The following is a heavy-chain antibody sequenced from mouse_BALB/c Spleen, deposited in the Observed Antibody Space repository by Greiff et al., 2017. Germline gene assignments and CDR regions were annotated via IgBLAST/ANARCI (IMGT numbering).Heavy chain of an antibody. CDR1: GFTFSSFG. J-gene: IGHJ2*01. V-gene: IGHV5-17*02. D-gene: IGHD2-1*01. Sequence: EVQLVESGGGLVQPRGSRKLSCASSGFTFSSFGMHWVRQAPEKGLEWVAYISSGSSTIYYADTVKGRFTISRDNPKNTLFLQMTSLRSEDTAMYYCARSPYGNYYFDYWGQGTTLTVSS. CDR3: ARSPYGNYYFDY. CDR2: ISSGSSTI.